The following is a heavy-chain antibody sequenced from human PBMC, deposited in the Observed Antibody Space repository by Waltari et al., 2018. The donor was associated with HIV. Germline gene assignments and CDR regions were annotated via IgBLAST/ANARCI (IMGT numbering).Heavy chain of an antibody. Sequence: EVQLVESGGGLVQPGGSLRLCCAASGFTFTSYWLTWVRQAPGKGLEWVANIRPDGNDKYYVDSVKGRFTISRDNVKNSLYLQMNTLRAEDTAVYYCARGGGAAAGTVDYWGQGTLVTVSS. D-gene: IGHD6-13*01. CDR3: ARGGGAAAGTVDY. CDR1: GFTFTSYW. V-gene: IGHV3-7*01. J-gene: IGHJ4*02. CDR2: IRPDGNDK.